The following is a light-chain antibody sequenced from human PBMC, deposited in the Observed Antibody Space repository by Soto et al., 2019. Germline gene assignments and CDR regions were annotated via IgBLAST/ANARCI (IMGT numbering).Light chain of an antibody. J-gene: IGLJ2*01. Sequence: QSALTQPASVSGSPGQSITISCTGTSSDVGGYNYVSWYQQRPGKAPKLIIYEVTNRPSGVTNRFSGSKSGNSASLTISGLQAEDEAEYYCSSYTSSSTLVLGGGTKLTVL. CDR1: SSDVGGYNY. CDR2: EVT. V-gene: IGLV2-14*01. CDR3: SSYTSSSTLV.